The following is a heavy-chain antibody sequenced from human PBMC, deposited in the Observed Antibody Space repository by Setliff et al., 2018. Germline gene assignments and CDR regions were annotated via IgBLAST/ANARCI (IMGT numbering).Heavy chain of an antibody. CDR1: GYTFTSYG. D-gene: IGHD3-16*01. V-gene: IGHV1-2*06. J-gene: IGHJ3*02. CDR3: ARDGGGDSDAFDI. CDR2: INPSGGAT. Sequence: ASVKVSCKASGYTFTSYGISWVRQAPGQGLEWMGRINPSGGATIYAQKFQGRVTMTSDTSISTAYMELGRLRSDDTAVYFCARDGGGDSDAFDIWGQGTMVTVSS.